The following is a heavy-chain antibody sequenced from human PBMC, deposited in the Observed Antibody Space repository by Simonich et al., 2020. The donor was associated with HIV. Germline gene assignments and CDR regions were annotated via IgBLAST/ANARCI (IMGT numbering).Heavy chain of an antibody. V-gene: IGHV5-51*01. CDR1: GYRFTSFW. CDR3: ARQYSSGWYFWFDP. J-gene: IGHJ5*02. Sequence: EVQLVQSGAEVKKPGESLKISCKGSGYRFTSFWIGWVRQMPGKGREWMGFILPWDPDTRYNPSFQGQVTISADKSISTAYLQWSSLKASDTAMYYCARQYSSGWYFWFDPWGQGTLVTVSS. D-gene: IGHD6-19*01. CDR2: ILPWDPDT.